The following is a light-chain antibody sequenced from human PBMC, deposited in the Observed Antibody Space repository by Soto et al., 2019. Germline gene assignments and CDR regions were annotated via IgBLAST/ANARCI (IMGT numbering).Light chain of an antibody. CDR1: RSISDW. J-gene: IGKJ1*01. CDR3: LQYSSHSWT. Sequence: DIHMTQSPSSRSPSVVVRVAMGFRASRSISDWLAWYQQKPGKAPELLIFDASSLKSGVPGRFSGSGSGTEFTLTISRLQPDDVATYYCLQYSSHSWTFGQGTKVDIK. CDR2: DAS. V-gene: IGKV1-5*01.